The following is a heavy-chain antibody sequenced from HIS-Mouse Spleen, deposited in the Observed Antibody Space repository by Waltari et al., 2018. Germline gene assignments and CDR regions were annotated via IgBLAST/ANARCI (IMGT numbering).Heavy chain of an antibody. Sequence: QLQLQESGPGLVKPSETLSLTCTVSGGSISSSSDYWGGIRQPPGKGLEWIGSIYYSGSTYYNPSLKSRVTISVDTSKNQFSLKLSSVIAADTAVYYCAREIPYSSSWYDWYFDLWGRGTLVTVSS. D-gene: IGHD6-13*01. CDR3: AREIPYSSSWYDWYFDL. V-gene: IGHV4-39*07. CDR2: IYYSGST. J-gene: IGHJ2*01. CDR1: GGSISSSSDY.